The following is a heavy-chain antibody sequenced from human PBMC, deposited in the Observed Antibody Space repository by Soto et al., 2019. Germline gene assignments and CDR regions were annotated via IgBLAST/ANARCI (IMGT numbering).Heavy chain of an antibody. Sequence: GGSLRLSCAASGFTFSSYGMHWVRQAPGKGLEWVAVISYDGSNKYYADSVKGRFTISRDNSKNTLYLQMNSLRAEGTAVYYCAKDQSYYYYGIDVWGQGTTVPVSS. CDR1: GFTFSSYG. V-gene: IGHV3-30*18. CDR2: ISYDGSNK. CDR3: AKDQSYYYYGIDV. J-gene: IGHJ6*02.